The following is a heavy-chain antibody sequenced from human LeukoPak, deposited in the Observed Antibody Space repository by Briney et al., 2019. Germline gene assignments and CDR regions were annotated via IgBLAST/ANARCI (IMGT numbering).Heavy chain of an antibody. CDR1: GFTFCSYW. Sequence: GGSPRLSCAASGFTFCSYWMSWVRQAAGKGLEWVANIKQDGREKYYVDSVKGRVTISRDNADNSLYLQMNSLRAEDTAVYYCARGISDILTGYTYFDYWGQGTLVTVSS. D-gene: IGHD3-9*01. V-gene: IGHV3-7*04. J-gene: IGHJ4*02. CDR3: ARGISDILTGYTYFDY. CDR2: IKQDGREK.